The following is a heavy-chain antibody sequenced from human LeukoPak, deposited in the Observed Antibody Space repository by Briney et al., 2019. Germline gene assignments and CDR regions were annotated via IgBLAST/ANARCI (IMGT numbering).Heavy chain of an antibody. J-gene: IGHJ4*02. CDR2: IRSSSSYI. CDR1: GFTFSSYS. CDR3: AGGTGTTGFDY. V-gene: IGHV3-21*01. Sequence: GGSLRLSCAASGFTFSSYSMNWVRQAPGKGLEWVSSIRSSSSYIYYADSVKGRFTISRDNAKNSLYLQMNSLRAEDTAVYYCAGGTGTTGFDYWGQETLVTVSS. D-gene: IGHD1-1*01.